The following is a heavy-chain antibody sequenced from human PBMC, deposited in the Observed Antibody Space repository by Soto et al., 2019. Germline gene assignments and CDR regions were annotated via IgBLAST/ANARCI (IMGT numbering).Heavy chain of an antibody. CDR2: IIPILGIA. J-gene: IGHJ5*02. V-gene: IGHV1-69*08. CDR3: ARELYGAGTLGADP. D-gene: IGHD4-17*01. CDR1: GGTFSSYT. Sequence: QVQLVQSGAEVKKPGSPVKVSCKASGGTFSSYTISWVRQAPGQGLEWMGRIIPILGIANYAQKFQGRVTITADKSTSTAYMELSSLRSEDTAVYYCARELYGAGTLGADPWGQGTLVTVSS.